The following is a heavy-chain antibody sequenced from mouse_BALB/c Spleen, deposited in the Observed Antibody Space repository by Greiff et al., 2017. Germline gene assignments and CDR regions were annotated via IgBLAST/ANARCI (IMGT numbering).Heavy chain of an antibody. D-gene: IGHD2-4*01. V-gene: IGHV1-9*01. CDR2: ILPGSGST. CDR3: ARGLRRDGYAMDY. Sequence: VQVVESGAELMKPGASVKISCKATGYTFSSYWIEWVKQRPGHGLEWIGEILPGSGSTNYNEKFKGKATFTADTSSNTAYMQLSSLTSEDSAVYYCARGLRRDGYAMDYWGQGTSVTVSS. CDR1: GYTFSSYW. J-gene: IGHJ4*01.